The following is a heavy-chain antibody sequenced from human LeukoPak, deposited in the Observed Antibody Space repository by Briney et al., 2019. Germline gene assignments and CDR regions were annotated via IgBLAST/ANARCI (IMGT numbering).Heavy chain of an antibody. J-gene: IGHJ3*02. Sequence: GGSLRLSCAASGFTFSSYSMNWVRQAPGKGLEWVSSISSSSSYIYYADSVKGRFTISRDNAKNSLYLQMNSLRAEDTAVYYCARTASVGSRPDAFDIWGQGTMVTVSS. CDR3: ARTASVGSRPDAFDI. CDR1: GFTFSSYS. CDR2: ISSSSSYI. D-gene: IGHD2/OR15-2a*01. V-gene: IGHV3-21*01.